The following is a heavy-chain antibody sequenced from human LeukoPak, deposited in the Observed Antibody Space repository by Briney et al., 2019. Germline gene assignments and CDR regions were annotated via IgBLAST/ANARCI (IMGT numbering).Heavy chain of an antibody. CDR3: AKYSSGYDLDF. V-gene: IGHV4-39*07. J-gene: IGHJ4*02. D-gene: IGHD5-18*01. CDR1: GGSISSSSYY. Sequence: SETLSLTCTVSGGSISSSSYYWGWIRQPPGKGLEWIGSIYYSGSTYYNPSLKSRVTISVDTSKNQFSLKLSSVTAADTAVYYCAKYSSGYDLDFWGRGTLVTVSS. CDR2: IYYSGST.